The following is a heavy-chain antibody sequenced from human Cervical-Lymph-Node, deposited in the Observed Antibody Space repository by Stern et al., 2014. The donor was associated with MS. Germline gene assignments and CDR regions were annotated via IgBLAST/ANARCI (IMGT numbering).Heavy chain of an antibody. Sequence: QVPLLQLGAEVKKPGSSVKVSCKASGDTFSSYAINWVRQVPGQGLEWMGGITPVFGTTNYAQKFQGRVTITADKSTNTAYMELMTLRSEDTAVYYCARGGGLVGYFDYWGQGTLVSVSS. J-gene: IGHJ4*02. CDR3: ARGGGLVGYFDY. CDR2: ITPVFGTT. CDR1: GDTFSSYA. V-gene: IGHV1-69*06. D-gene: IGHD1-26*01.